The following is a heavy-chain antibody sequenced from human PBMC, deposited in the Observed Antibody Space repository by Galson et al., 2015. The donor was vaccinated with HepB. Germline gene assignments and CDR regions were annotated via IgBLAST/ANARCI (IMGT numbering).Heavy chain of an antibody. CDR2: MSPSSGKT. V-gene: IGHV1-8*01. CDR1: GYTFTRSD. Sequence: SVKVSCKASGYTFTRSDIHWVRQATGQGLEWMAWMSPSSGKTGSAQNFQGRVTLTRDTSINTAYMELSSLKSEDTAVYYCARGCTNGYYCLDHWGQGTLLTVSS. D-gene: IGHD2-8*01. J-gene: IGHJ4*02. CDR3: ARGCTNGYYCLDH.